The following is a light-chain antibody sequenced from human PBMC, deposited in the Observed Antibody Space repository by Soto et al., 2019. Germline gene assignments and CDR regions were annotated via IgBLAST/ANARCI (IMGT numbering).Light chain of an antibody. CDR2: GVS. Sequence: IGLTQSPGTLSLSPGERATLSCRASQSVSSSYLAWYQQKPGQAPRLLIYGVSSRATGIPDRFSGSGSGTDFTLTISRLEPEDFAVYYCQQYGSSPWTFGQGTKVDIK. CDR3: QQYGSSPWT. V-gene: IGKV3-20*01. J-gene: IGKJ1*01. CDR1: QSVSSSY.